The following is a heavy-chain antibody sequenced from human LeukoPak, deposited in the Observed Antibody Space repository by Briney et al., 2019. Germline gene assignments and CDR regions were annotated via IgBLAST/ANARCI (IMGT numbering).Heavy chain of an antibody. D-gene: IGHD1-26*01. CDR3: ARDPRIVGVVSTN. Sequence: SETLSLTCTVSGGSISSSSYYWGWIRQPPGKGLEWIGSIYYGGSTYYNPSLKSRVTISVDTSKNQFSLKLSSVTAADTAVYYCARDPRIVGVVSTNWGQGTLVTVSS. CDR2: IYYGGST. V-gene: IGHV4-39*07. J-gene: IGHJ4*02. CDR1: GGSISSSSYY.